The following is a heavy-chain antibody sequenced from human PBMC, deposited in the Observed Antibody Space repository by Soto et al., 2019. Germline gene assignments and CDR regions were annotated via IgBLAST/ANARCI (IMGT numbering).Heavy chain of an antibody. CDR2: IYPGDSDT. CDR3: ARRPSDIVALDY. V-gene: IGHV5-51*01. Sequence: TSYWIGWVRQMPGKGLEWMGIIYPGDSDTRYSPSFQGQVTISADKSISTAYLQWSSLKASDTAMYYCARRPSDIVALDYWGQGTLVTVSS. CDR1: TSYW. J-gene: IGHJ4*02. D-gene: IGHD5-12*01.